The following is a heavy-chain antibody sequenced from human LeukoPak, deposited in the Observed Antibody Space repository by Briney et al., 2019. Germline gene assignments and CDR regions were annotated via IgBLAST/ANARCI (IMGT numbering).Heavy chain of an antibody. CDR3: AKKGATTGDFDY. CDR2: ISGSGGDT. Sequence: GSLRLSCAASGFTFSNFLMTWVRQAPGKGLEWVSAISGSGGDTYYADSVKGRFTISRDNSKNTLYLQMNSLRAEDTAVYYCAKKGATTGDFDYWGQGTLVTVSS. V-gene: IGHV3-23*01. CDR1: GFTFSNFL. D-gene: IGHD1-26*01. J-gene: IGHJ4*02.